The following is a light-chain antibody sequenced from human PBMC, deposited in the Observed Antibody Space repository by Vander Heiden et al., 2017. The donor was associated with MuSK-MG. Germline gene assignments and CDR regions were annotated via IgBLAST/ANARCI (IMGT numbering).Light chain of an antibody. J-gene: IGKJ2*01. V-gene: IGKV1-39*01. Sequence: DIQMTQSPSSLSASVGDRVTITCRASQSITSYLNWYQQKPGKAPKLLIYAASSLQSGVPSSFSGSGSGTDFTLTISSLQPEDFATYYCQQSYSTPVTFGQGTKLXIK. CDR1: QSITSY. CDR2: AAS. CDR3: QQSYSTPVT.